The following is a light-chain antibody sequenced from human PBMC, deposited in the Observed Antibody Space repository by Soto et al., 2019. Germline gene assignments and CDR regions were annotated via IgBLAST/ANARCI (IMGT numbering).Light chain of an antibody. Sequence: EIVMTQSPATLSVSPGERATLSCRASQSVSSNLACYQQKPGQAPRLLIYVASTRATGIPARFSGSGSGTDFTLTISSLQSADCGVYYCHQYNNWRPVFTFGPGTKVDIK. CDR2: VAS. J-gene: IGKJ3*01. CDR3: HQYNNWRPVFT. V-gene: IGKV3-15*01. CDR1: QSVSSN.